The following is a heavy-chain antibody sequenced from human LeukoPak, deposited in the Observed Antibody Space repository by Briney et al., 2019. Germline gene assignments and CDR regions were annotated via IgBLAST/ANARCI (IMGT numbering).Heavy chain of an antibody. J-gene: IGHJ3*02. CDR2: INYSGST. Sequence: SETLSLTCTVSGGSISNYYWSWIRQPPGKGLEWIAYINYSGSTNYNPSLKSRVTISVDTSKNHFSLTLSSVTAADTAVYYCARGASSGWFVGGDAFDIWGQGTMVTVSS. D-gene: IGHD6-19*01. CDR3: ARGASSGWFVGGDAFDI. V-gene: IGHV4-59*12. CDR1: GGSISNYY.